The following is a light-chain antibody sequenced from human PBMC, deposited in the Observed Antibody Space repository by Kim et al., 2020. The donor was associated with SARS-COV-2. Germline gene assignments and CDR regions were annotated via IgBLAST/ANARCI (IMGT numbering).Light chain of an antibody. V-gene: IGLV8-61*01. CDR1: SGSVSTDNY. CDR2: STN. J-gene: IGLJ3*02. Sequence: QTVVTQEPSFSVSPGGTVTLTCGLSSGSVSTDNYPSWYQQTPGQAPRTLIYSTNIRSFGVPDRFSGSILGDKAALTITGAQADDESNYYCVVYMFSGIWVFGGGTQLTVL. CDR3: VVYMFSGIWV.